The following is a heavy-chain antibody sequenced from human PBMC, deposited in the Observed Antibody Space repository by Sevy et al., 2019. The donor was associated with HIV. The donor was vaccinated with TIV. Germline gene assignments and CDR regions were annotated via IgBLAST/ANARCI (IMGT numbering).Heavy chain of an antibody. CDR2: ISSSSSYV. CDR3: AKWDAGRRWFFDY. J-gene: IGHJ4*02. CDR1: GFTFSSYN. D-gene: IGHD1-26*01. Sequence: GGSLRLSCVASGFTFSSYNMNWVRQAPGKGLEWVSSISSSSSYVYHADSVKGRFTISRDNAKNSLYLQMNSLRAEDTAVYYCAKWDAGRRWFFDYWGQGTLVTVSS. V-gene: IGHV3-21*06.